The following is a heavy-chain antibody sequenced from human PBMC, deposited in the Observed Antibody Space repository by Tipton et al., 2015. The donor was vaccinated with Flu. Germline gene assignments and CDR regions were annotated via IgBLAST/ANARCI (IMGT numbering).Heavy chain of an antibody. CDR1: GGSVSGGGYY. J-gene: IGHJ6*02. V-gene: IGHV4-31*03. CDR3: ASGSKDVLSNYGMDA. D-gene: IGHD3-10*02. CDR2: IFHSGTT. Sequence: LRLSCTVSGGSVSGGGYYWSWIRHHPGKGLEWLGCIFHSGTTSYSPSLKSRISISLDTSENQFSLKLTSVTAADTAVYYCASGSKDVLSNYGMDAWGQGTTVSISS.